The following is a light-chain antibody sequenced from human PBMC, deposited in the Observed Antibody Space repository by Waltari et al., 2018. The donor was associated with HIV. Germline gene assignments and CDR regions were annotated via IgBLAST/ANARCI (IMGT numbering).Light chain of an antibody. CDR3: QSYDSSLTAVI. J-gene: IGLJ2*01. CDR2: GNN. Sequence: VLTQPPSVSGAPGQSVSISCTGTTSNIETPYDVHWYQQLPGAAPKLLVYGNNNRPSGVPARFSGSKSGTSASLAITGLQSEDEAFYYCQSYDSSLTAVIFGGGTRLTVL. CDR1: TSNIETPYD. V-gene: IGLV1-40*01.